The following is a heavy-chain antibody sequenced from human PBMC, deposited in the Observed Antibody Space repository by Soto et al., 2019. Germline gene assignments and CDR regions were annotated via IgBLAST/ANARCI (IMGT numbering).Heavy chain of an antibody. CDR1: GYTFTGYY. CDR3: ARDAGTVAPPTD. V-gene: IGHV1-2*02. CDR2: INPNSGDT. D-gene: IGHD1-1*01. J-gene: IGHJ4*02. Sequence: GPSVKVSCKASGYTFTGYYMHWVRQAPGQGLEWMGWINPNSGDTNYAQKFQGRVTMTRDTSISTAYMELSRLRSDDTAVYYCARDAGTVAPPTDWGQGTLVTVSS.